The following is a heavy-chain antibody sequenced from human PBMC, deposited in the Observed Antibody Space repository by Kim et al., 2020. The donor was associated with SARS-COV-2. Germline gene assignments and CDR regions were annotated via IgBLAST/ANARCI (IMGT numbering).Heavy chain of an antibody. J-gene: IGHJ6*03. D-gene: IGHD2-2*01. CDR3: ATHNCSSTSCYGYYYYYMDV. Sequence: SVKVSCKASGGTFSSYAISWVRQAPGQGLEWMGRIIPILGIANYAQKFQGRVTITADKSTSTAYMELSSLRSEDTAVYYCATHNCSSTSCYGYYYYYMDVWGKGTTVTVSS. CDR2: IIPILGIA. V-gene: IGHV1-69*04. CDR1: GGTFSSYA.